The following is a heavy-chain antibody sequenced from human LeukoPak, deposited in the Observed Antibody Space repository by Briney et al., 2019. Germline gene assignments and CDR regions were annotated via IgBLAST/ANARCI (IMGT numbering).Heavy chain of an antibody. CDR1: GGSFSGYY. Sequence: SETLSLTCAVYGGSFSGYYWSWIRQPPGKGLEWIGEINHSGSTNYNPSLKSRVTISVDTSKNQFSLKLSSVTAADTAVYYCARGWSGSSSTDFDYWGQGTLVTVSS. CDR2: INHSGST. J-gene: IGHJ4*02. D-gene: IGHD6-6*01. CDR3: ARGWSGSSSTDFDY. V-gene: IGHV4-34*01.